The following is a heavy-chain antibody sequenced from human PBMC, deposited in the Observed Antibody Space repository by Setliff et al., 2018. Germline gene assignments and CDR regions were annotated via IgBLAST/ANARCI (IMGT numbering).Heavy chain of an antibody. V-gene: IGHV4-59*11. Sequence: SETLSLTCSVSGGSIDSHYWSWIRQPPGKGLEWIGSIYYSGNTNYNPSLKSRVTISIDTSKNQFSLELSSVTAADTAVYHCARGKTFFGAFIRAFDIWGQGRMVTVSS. CDR3: ARGKTFFGAFIRAFDI. D-gene: IGHD3-3*01. CDR2: IYYSGNT. J-gene: IGHJ3*02. CDR1: GGSIDSHY.